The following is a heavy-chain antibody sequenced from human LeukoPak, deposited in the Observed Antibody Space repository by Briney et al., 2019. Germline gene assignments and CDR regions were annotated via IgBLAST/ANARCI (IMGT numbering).Heavy chain of an antibody. J-gene: IGHJ4*02. D-gene: IGHD3-3*01. CDR2: INPNSGGT. V-gene: IGHV1-2*02. CDR1: GYTFTGYY. Sequence: ASVKVSCKASGYTFTGYYMHWVRQAPGQGLEWMGWINPNSGGTNYAQKFQGRVTMTRDTSISTAYMELSRLRSDDTAVYYCARETIFGVVENLFDYWGQGILVTVSS. CDR3: ARETIFGVVENLFDY.